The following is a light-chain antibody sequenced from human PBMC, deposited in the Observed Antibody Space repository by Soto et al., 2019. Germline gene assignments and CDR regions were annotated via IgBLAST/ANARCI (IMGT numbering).Light chain of an antibody. CDR1: HSISSY. Sequence: DVQMTQSPSTLSSSVVDRVTITCRASHSISSYLTWYQQKPGKAPKLLIYKASNLESGGPSRFSGSGSGTEFTLTISSLQPDDFAAYYCQQYNSFPWTFGQGTKVDIK. CDR3: QQYNSFPWT. V-gene: IGKV1-5*03. CDR2: KAS. J-gene: IGKJ1*01.